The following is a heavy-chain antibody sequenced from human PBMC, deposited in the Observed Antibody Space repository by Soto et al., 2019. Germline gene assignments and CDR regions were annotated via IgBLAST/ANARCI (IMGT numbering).Heavy chain of an antibody. Sequence: SEILSLTCTVSGASIRSYYWSWIRQPPGKGLEWTGFIYYSGSTNYNPSLKRRGTISVDTTNNQFSLSVSSVPAADTAVYYCARDQNWSPNSDYLGQGTPVTVCS. D-gene: IGHD3-3*01. CDR1: GASIRSYY. J-gene: IGHJ4*02. CDR3: ARDQNWSPNSDY. CDR2: IYYSGST. V-gene: IGHV4-59*01.